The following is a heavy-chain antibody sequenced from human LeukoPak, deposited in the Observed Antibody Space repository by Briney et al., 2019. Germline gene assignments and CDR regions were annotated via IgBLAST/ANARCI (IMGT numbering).Heavy chain of an antibody. CDR3: ARVTSMIVVVDFDY. Sequence: SVKVSCKASGGTFSSYAISWVRQAPGQGLEWMGGIIPIFGTANYAQKFQGRVTITADKSTSTAYMELSSLRSDDTAVYYCARVTSMIVVVDFDYWGQGTLVTVSS. CDR1: GGTFSSYA. J-gene: IGHJ4*02. CDR2: IIPIFGTA. D-gene: IGHD3-22*01. V-gene: IGHV1-69*06.